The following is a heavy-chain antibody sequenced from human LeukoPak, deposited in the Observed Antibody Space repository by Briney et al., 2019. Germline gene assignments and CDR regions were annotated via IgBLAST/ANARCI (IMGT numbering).Heavy chain of an antibody. Sequence: ASVKVSCKVSGYTLTELSMHWVRQAPGKGLEWMGGFDPEDGETIDAQKFQGRVTMTEDTSTDTAYMELGSLRSEDTAVYYCATAAARRHYYYYMDVWGKGTTVTVSS. CDR3: ATAAARRHYYYYMDV. D-gene: IGHD6-6*01. CDR1: GYTLTELS. J-gene: IGHJ6*03. V-gene: IGHV1-24*01. CDR2: FDPEDGET.